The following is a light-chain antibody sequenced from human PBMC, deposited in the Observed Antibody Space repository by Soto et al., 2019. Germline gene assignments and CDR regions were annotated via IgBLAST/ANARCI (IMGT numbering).Light chain of an antibody. CDR3: QQYNSYPFT. V-gene: IGKV1-5*01. CDR1: QSISSW. Sequence: DIQMTQSPSTLSASVGDRVTITCRASQSISSWLAWYQQKPGKAPKLLIYDASRLESGVPSRFSGSGSGTEFTLPISSRQPDDFASYYCQQYNSYPFTCGPGTKVDI. CDR2: DAS. J-gene: IGKJ3*01.